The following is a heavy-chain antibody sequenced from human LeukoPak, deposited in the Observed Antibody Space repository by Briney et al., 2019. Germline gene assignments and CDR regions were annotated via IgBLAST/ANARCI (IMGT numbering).Heavy chain of an antibody. CDR2: INSDGSST. Sequence: GGSLRLSCAASGFTFSSYWMHWVRQAPGKGLVWVSRINSDGSSTSYADSVKGRFTISRDNAKNSLYLQMNSLRAEDTAVYYCARDLGAAGSNYYYYMDVWGKGTTVTVPS. CDR1: GFTFSSYW. J-gene: IGHJ6*03. V-gene: IGHV3-74*01. CDR3: ARDLGAAGSNYYYYMDV. D-gene: IGHD6-13*01.